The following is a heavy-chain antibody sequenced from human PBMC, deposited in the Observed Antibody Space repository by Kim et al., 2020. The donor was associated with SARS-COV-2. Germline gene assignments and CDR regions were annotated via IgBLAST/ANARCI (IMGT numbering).Heavy chain of an antibody. CDR1: GGSISSSSYY. CDR2: IYYSGST. Sequence: SETLSLTCTVSGGSISSSSYYWGWIRQPPGKGLEWIGSIYYSGSTYYNPSLKSRVTISVDTSKNQFSLKLSSVTAADTAVYYCASLWVGNLYYFDYWGQGTLVTVSS. V-gene: IGHV4-39*01. D-gene: IGHD3-10*01. J-gene: IGHJ4*02. CDR3: ASLWVGNLYYFDY.